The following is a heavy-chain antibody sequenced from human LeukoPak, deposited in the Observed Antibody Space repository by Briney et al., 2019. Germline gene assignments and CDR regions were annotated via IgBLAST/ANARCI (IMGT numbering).Heavy chain of an antibody. J-gene: IGHJ4*02. CDR2: IYYSGST. V-gene: IGHV4-59*01. Sequence: SETLSLTCTVSGGSISSYYWSWIRQPPGKGLEWIGYIYYSGSTNYNPSLKSRVTMSVDTSKNQFSLKLSSVTAADTAVYYCARGMIAARPRGNFDYWGQGTLVTVSS. CDR3: ARGMIAARPRGNFDY. D-gene: IGHD6-6*01. CDR1: GGSISSYY.